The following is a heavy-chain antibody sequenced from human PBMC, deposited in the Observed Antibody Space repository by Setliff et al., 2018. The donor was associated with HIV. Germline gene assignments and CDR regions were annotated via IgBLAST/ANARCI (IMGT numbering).Heavy chain of an antibody. CDR1: GGSISGYH. V-gene: IGHV4-4*09. CDR3: ARSPSYRSSWEYYFDY. J-gene: IGHJ4*02. CDR2: INTSRGT. D-gene: IGHD6-13*01. Sequence: SETLSLTCTVSGGSISGYHWNWLRQTPGKGLEWIGYINTSRGTNYNHSLRTRAIISVDTSNQFSLKLSSVTAADAAVYYCARSPSYRSSWEYYFDYWGQGILVTVSS.